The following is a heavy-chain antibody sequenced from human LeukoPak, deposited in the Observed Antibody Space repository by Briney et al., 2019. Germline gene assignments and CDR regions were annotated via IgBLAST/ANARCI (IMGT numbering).Heavy chain of an antibody. CDR2: ISPKGIT. V-gene: IGHV4-38-2*01. CDR3: ARYRRGIVVVPAADWYFDL. Sequence: SETLSLTCFVSGYPINIDYSWGWIRQSPGKGLEWIGVISPKGITYYNPSLRGRVSISPDTSKNQFSLRLSSVTAADTAVYYCARYRRGIVVVPAADWYFDLWGRGTLVTVSS. CDR1: GYPINIDYS. J-gene: IGHJ2*01. D-gene: IGHD2-2*01.